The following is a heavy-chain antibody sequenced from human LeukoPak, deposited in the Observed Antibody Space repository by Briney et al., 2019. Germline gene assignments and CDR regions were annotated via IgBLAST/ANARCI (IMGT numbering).Heavy chain of an antibody. CDR1: GGSISSYY. Sequence: KPSETLSLTCTVSGGSISSYYWSWTRQPPGKGLEWIGYIYYSGSTNYNPSLKSRVTISVDTSKNQFSLKLSSVTAADTAVYYCARGSDSSSWDYWGQGTLVTVSS. V-gene: IGHV4-59*01. CDR2: IYYSGST. CDR3: ARGSDSSSWDY. D-gene: IGHD6-13*01. J-gene: IGHJ4*02.